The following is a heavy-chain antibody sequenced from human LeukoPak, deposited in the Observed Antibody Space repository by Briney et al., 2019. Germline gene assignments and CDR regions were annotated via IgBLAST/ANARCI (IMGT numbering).Heavy chain of an antibody. CDR3: ARAQGYNRPNFDY. CDR2: IYYSGST. V-gene: IGHV4-59*01. D-gene: IGHD5-24*01. J-gene: IGHJ4*02. CDR1: GCSISSYY. Sequence: SETLSLTCTVSGCSISSYYWSWIRQPPGKGLEWIGYIYYSGSTNYNPSLKSRVTISVDTSKNQFSLKLSSVTAADTAVYYCARAQGYNRPNFDYWGQGTLVTVSS.